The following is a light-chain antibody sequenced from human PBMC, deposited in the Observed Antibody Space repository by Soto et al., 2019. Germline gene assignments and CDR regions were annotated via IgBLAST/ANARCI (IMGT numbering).Light chain of an antibody. V-gene: IGKV1-12*01. J-gene: IGKJ4*01. CDR1: QDINIY. Sequence: QVTLYPTSLFASVGDRVTITCQATQDINIYLTWYQHKPGKAPKLLISTASSLQSGVPSRFGGSGSGTEFTLTISSLQPEDFTTYYCQQATSFLLPFGGGTK. CDR3: QQATSFLLP. CDR2: TAS.